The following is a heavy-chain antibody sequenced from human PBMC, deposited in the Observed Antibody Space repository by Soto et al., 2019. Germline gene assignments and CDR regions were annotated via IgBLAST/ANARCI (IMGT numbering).Heavy chain of an antibody. D-gene: IGHD3-3*02. CDR2: INHSGSN. CDR1: GGSFSGYY. Sequence: SETLSLTCAVYGGSFSGYYWSWIRQPPGKGLEWIGEINHSGSNNYNPSLKSRVTISVDTSKNQFSLKLSSVTAADTAVYYCARGSALAHFWLKFVNRAPGRDNWFDPWGQGTLVTVSS. J-gene: IGHJ5*02. CDR3: ARGSALAHFWLKFVNRAPGRDNWFDP. V-gene: IGHV4-34*01.